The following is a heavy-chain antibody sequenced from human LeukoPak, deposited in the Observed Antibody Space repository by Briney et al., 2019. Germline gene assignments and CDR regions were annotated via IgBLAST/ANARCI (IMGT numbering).Heavy chain of an antibody. V-gene: IGHV1-24*01. CDR2: FDPEDGET. D-gene: IGHD1-26*01. J-gene: IGHJ4*02. CDR3: AAGVWWELDSVAHPDY. Sequence: ASVKVSCKVSGYTLTELSIHWVRQAPGKGLEWMGGFDPEDGETIYAQKFQGRVTMTEDTSTDTAYMELSSLRSEDTAVYYCAAGVWWELDSVAHPDYWGQGTLVTVSS. CDR1: GYTLTELS.